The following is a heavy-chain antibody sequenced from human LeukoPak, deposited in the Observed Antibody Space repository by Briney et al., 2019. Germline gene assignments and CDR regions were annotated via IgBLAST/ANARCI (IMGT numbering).Heavy chain of an antibody. J-gene: IGHJ5*02. D-gene: IGHD3-10*01. CDR3: AGGYGSGTYSA. CDR2: TSTTVGT. Sequence: SETLSLTCTVSGASISSYYWSWIRQPAGKGLEWLGRTSTTVGTYYSPSLKSRVTMSIDTSKNRFSLRLTSVTAGDTAEYFCAGGYGSGTYSAWGQGTLVTVSS. CDR1: GASISSYY. V-gene: IGHV4-4*07.